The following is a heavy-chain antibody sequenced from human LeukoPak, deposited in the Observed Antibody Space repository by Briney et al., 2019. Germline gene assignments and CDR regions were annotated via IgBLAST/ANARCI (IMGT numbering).Heavy chain of an antibody. J-gene: IGHJ5*02. CDR1: GFTFSTYW. V-gene: IGHV3-7*01. CDR2: IRADESEK. Sequence: GGSLRLSCAASGFTFSTYWMSWVRQTPGKGLEGVASIRADESEKYYVDSVKGRFTISRDNAKNSVYLQLSSLRAEDTAVYYCARAQALNWFDPWGQGTLVTVSS. CDR3: ARAQALNWFDP.